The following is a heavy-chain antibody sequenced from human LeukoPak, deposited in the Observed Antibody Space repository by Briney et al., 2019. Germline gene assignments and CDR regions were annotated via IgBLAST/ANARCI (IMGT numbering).Heavy chain of an antibody. D-gene: IGHD3-9*01. CDR3: ARGTGICQYYDILTGSFDY. Sequence: GGSLRLSCAASGFTFSDYYMSWIRQAPGKGLEWVSYSGSSSSYTNYADSVKGRFTISRDNAKNSLFLQMNSLRAEDTAVYYCARGTGICQYYDILTGSFDYWGQGTLVTVSS. CDR2: SGSSSSYT. J-gene: IGHJ4*02. CDR1: GFTFSDYY. V-gene: IGHV3-11*06.